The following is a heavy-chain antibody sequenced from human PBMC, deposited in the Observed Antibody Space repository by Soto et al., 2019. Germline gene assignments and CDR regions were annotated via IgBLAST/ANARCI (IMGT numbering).Heavy chain of an antibody. D-gene: IGHD3-3*01. V-gene: IGHV1-3*01. CDR2: TNEGSGDT. CDR3: ARDDRSVSGVVTLDH. J-gene: IGHJ4*02. CDR1: GYSFKNYA. Sequence: ASVKVSCKATGYSFKNYAVHWVRQAPGQRLEWMGFTNEGSGDTRFSQKFQGRISITRDTSASTVYLDLSSLTSEDTAIYYCARDDRSVSGVVTLDHWGPGTLVTVSS.